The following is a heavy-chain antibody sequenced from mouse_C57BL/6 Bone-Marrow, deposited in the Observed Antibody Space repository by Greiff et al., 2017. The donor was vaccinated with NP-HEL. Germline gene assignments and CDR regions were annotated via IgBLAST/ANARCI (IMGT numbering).Heavy chain of an antibody. CDR2: IDPENGDT. Sequence: EVQLQQSGAELVRPGASVKLSCTASGFNIKDDYMHWVKQRPEQGLEWIGWIDPENGDTEYASKFQGKATITADTSSNTAYLQLSSLTSEDTAVYYCTTWTLIYYYGSSYVDYWGQGTTLTVSS. V-gene: IGHV14-4*01. D-gene: IGHD1-1*01. J-gene: IGHJ2*01. CDR3: TTWTLIYYYGSSYVDY. CDR1: GFNIKDDY.